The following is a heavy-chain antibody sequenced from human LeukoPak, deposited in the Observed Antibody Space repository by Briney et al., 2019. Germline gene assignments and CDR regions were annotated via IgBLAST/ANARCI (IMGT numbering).Heavy chain of an antibody. D-gene: IGHD4-11*01. Sequence: SETLSLTCAVYGGSFSGYYWSWIRQPPGKGLEWIGEINHSGGTNYNPSLKSRVTISVDTAKNQFSLKLTSVTAADTAVYYCARAEINDYSRYWGQGIPVIVSS. J-gene: IGHJ4*02. CDR2: INHSGGT. CDR3: ARAEINDYSRY. CDR1: GGSFSGYY. V-gene: IGHV4-34*01.